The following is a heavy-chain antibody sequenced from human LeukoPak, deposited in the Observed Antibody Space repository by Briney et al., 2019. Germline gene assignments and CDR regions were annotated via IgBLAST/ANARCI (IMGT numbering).Heavy chain of an antibody. Sequence: ASVKVSCKVSGYTLTELSMHWVRQAPGKGLEWMGGFDPEDGETIYAQKFQGRVTMTEDTSTDTAYMELSSLRSEDTAVYYCARGPRGVIGYYYYMDVWGKGTTVTVSS. CDR1: GYTLTELS. CDR3: ARGPRGVIGYYYYMDV. J-gene: IGHJ6*03. CDR2: FDPEDGET. D-gene: IGHD3-10*01. V-gene: IGHV1-24*01.